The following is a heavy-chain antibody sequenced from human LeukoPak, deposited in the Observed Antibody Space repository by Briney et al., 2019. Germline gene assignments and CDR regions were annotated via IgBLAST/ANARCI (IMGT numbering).Heavy chain of an antibody. CDR1: ECRFTKEW. CDR2: IYPGDSDT. J-gene: IGHJ4*02. CDR3: ARPYDSNGRLDY. Sequence: GESLKISCKASECRFTKEWIAWVRQMPGKGLEWMGIIYPGDSDTRYSPSFQGQVTISADESISTAYLQWSSLKASDTAMYYCARPYDSNGRLDYWGQGTLVTVSS. D-gene: IGHD3-22*01. V-gene: IGHV5-51*01.